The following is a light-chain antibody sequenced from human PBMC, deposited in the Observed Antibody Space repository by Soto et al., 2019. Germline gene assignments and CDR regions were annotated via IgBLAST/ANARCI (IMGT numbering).Light chain of an antibody. CDR3: QQANSFPLT. CDR2: TAS. J-gene: IGKJ4*01. V-gene: IGKV1-12*01. Sequence: DIQMTQSPSSVSASVGDRVTITCRASQGISSLLAWYQQKPGKAPNLLIYTASSLQSGVPSRFSRSGYGTDFTLTISSLQPEDFATYYCQQANSFPLTFGGGTKVEIK. CDR1: QGISSL.